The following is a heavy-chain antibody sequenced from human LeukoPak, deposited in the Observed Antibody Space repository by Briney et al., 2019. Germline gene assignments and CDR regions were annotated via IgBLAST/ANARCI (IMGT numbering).Heavy chain of an antibody. D-gene: IGHD1-14*01. CDR3: GILTPSPG. CDR1: EITLSNYW. CDR2: ISYDGHNT. Sequence: GGSLRLSCAASEITLSNYWIHWVRQAPGKGLVWVSRISYDGHNTNYADSVKGRFTISRDTAKNTLYLQMNSLGVDDTAVYYCGILTPSPGWGQGTLVTVSS. V-gene: IGHV3-74*01. J-gene: IGHJ4*02.